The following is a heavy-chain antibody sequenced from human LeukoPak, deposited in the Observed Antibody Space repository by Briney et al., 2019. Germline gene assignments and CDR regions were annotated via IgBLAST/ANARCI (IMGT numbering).Heavy chain of an antibody. CDR1: GFTFDDYA. V-gene: IGHV3-9*01. D-gene: IGHD6-19*01. Sequence: GRSLRLSCAASGFTFDDYAMHWVRQAPGKGLEWVSGISWNSGSIGYADSVKGRFTISRDNAKNSLYLRMNSLRAEDTALYYCAKGTKTVAGSLDYWGQGTLVTVSS. CDR3: AKGTKTVAGSLDY. J-gene: IGHJ4*02. CDR2: ISWNSGSI.